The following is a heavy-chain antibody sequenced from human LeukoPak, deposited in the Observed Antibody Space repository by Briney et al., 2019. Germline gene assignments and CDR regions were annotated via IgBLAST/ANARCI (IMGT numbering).Heavy chain of an antibody. J-gene: IGHJ4*02. V-gene: IGHV1-2*04. CDR3: AAGAYYDYVWGSYRYTNIDY. CDR1: GYTFTGYY. CDR2: INPNSGGT. D-gene: IGHD3-16*02. Sequence: ASVKVSCKASGYTFTGYYMHWVRQAPGQGLEWMGWINPNSGGTNYAQKFQGWVTMTRDTSISTAYMELSRLRSDDTAVYYCAAGAYYDYVWGSYRYTNIDYWGQGTLVTVSS.